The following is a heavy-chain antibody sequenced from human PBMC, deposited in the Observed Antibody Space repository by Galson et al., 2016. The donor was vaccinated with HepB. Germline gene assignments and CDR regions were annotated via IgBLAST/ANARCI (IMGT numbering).Heavy chain of an antibody. Sequence: SLRLSCAASGFTFNTYSMNWVRQAPGKGLEWVSSISGTSTYIYYADSVKGQFAISRDNAKNSLYLQMNNVRAEDTAVYYCARELRGMIRFFDWSTHFDSWGQGTLVTVSS. J-gene: IGHJ4*02. CDR1: GFTFNTYS. CDR3: ARELRGMIRFFDWSTHFDS. CDR2: ISGTSTYI. V-gene: IGHV3-21*01. D-gene: IGHD3-9*01.